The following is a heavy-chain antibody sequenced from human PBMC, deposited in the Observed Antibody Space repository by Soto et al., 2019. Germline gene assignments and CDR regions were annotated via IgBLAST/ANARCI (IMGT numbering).Heavy chain of an antibody. V-gene: IGHV3-74*01. CDR1: GFTFSSYW. D-gene: IGHD6-13*01. Sequence: PGGSLRLSCAASGFTFSSYWMHWVRQAPGKGLVWVSRINSDGSSTSYADSVKGRFTISRDNAKNTLYLQMNSLRAEDTAVYYCARDHGSGWYFRGPTFDYWGQGTLVTVSS. CDR3: ARDHGSGWYFRGPTFDY. J-gene: IGHJ4*02. CDR2: INSDGSST.